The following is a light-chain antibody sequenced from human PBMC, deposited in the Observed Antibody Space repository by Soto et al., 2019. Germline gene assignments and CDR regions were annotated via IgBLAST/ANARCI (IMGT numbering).Light chain of an antibody. CDR3: FSYSDTYTYL. V-gene: IGLV2-8*01. Sequence: QSVLTQPPSASGSPGQSVTISCIGTSSDICGYHHVSWYQQYPGKAPRVMIYDVSERPSGVPDRFSGSKSGNTASLTVSGLQAEDEADYYCFSYSDTYTYLFGTGTKLTVL. CDR2: DVS. J-gene: IGLJ1*01. CDR1: SSDICGYHH.